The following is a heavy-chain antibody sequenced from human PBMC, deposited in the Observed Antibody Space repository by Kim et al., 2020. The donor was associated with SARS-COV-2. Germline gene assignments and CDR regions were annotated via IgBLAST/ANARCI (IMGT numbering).Heavy chain of an antibody. CDR2: VFHSGST. Sequence: SETLSLTCTVSGASIRTFYWSWIRQAPGKGLEWIGFVFHSGSTKYNPSLKSRVTISLDTAKNQFSLKLKSVTAADTAIYFCARDLGISGTDFHYFYGL. CDR1: GASIRTFY. CDR3: ARDLGISGTDFHYFYGL. V-gene: IGHV4-59*13. D-gene: IGHD1-26*01. J-gene: IGHJ6*01.